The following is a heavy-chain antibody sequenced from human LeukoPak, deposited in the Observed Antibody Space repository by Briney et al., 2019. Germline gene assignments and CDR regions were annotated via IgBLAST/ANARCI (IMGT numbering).Heavy chain of an antibody. CDR1: GYSFTIYW. V-gene: IGHV5-51*01. CDR2: IYPGDSDT. CDR3: ARARRHMIVVYYMDV. J-gene: IGHJ6*03. D-gene: IGHD3-22*01. Sequence: GESLKISCKGSGYSFTIYWIGWVRQMPGKGLEWMGIIYPGDSDTRYSPSFEGQVTISADKSSSTAYLQWSSLKASDTAMYYCARARRHMIVVYYMDVWGKGTTVTVSS.